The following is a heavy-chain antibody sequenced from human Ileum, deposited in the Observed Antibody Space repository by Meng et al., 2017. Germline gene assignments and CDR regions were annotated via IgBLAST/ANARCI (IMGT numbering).Heavy chain of an antibody. CDR2: IDYSGST. CDR1: GGPSGASLSSTYYY. CDR3: ASGGALWLRGVVDY. Sequence: QVQLRESGPGLVKPSQTLSLPRPAPGGPSGASLSSTYYYWTWIRQPPGKGLEWIGNIDYSGSTYYTPSLRSRVTMSLDTSKNQFSLNLTSMTAADTAVYYCASGGALWLRGVVDYWGQGALVTVSS. J-gene: IGHJ4*02. D-gene: IGHD5-18*01. V-gene: IGHV4-30-4*01.